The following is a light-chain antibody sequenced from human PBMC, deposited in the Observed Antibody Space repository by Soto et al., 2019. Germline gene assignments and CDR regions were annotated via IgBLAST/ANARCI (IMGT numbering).Light chain of an antibody. V-gene: IGLV2-14*03. CDR3: SSYTTSRTYV. CDR2: DVS. CDR1: SSDVGRYDY. Sequence: QSALTQPASVSGSPGQSITISCTGTSSDVGRYDYVSWYQQHPGKAPKLLIYDVSNRPSGVSNRFSGSKSGNTASLTISGLQAEDEAEYYCSSYTTSRTYVFGTGTQLTVL. J-gene: IGLJ1*01.